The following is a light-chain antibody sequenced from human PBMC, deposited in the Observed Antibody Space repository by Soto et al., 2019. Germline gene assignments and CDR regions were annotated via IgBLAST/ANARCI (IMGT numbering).Light chain of an antibody. J-gene: IGLJ3*02. CDR1: SSDVGDYNY. CDR2: AVN. CDR3: CSYAGSYTWV. Sequence: QSALTQPRSVSGSPGQSVTISCTGTSSDVGDYNYVSWYQQHPGKAPKLLIYAVNMRPSGVPDRFSGSKSGNTASLTISGLQAEDEADYSCCSYAGSYTWVFGGGTKXTV. V-gene: IGLV2-11*01.